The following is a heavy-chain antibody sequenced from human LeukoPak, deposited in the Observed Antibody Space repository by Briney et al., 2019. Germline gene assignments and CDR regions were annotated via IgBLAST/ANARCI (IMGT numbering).Heavy chain of an antibody. CDR2: ISGSGGST. D-gene: IGHD1-26*01. Sequence: GGSLRLSCVASGFTFSSYAMSWVRQAPGKGLEWVSAISGSGGSTYYADSVKGRFTISRDNSKNTLYLQMNSLRAEDTAVYYCAKVGERELEYDYWGQGTLVTVSS. CDR3: AKVGERELEYDY. CDR1: GFTFSSYA. V-gene: IGHV3-23*01. J-gene: IGHJ4*02.